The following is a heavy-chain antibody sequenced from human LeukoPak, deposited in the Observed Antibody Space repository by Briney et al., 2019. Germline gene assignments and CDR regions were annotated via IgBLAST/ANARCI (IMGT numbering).Heavy chain of an antibody. CDR1: GFTFTSYA. D-gene: IGHD1-26*01. CDR2: FGGAGGTT. J-gene: IGHJ4*02. V-gene: IGHV3-23*01. CDR3: AKDRTQYSGTYADC. Sequence: GGSLRLSCAASGFTFTSYAMNWVRQAPGKGLEWVATFGGAGGTTYYAGSVKGRFTISRDNSNNTLYLQMNSLRAEDTAVYYCAKDRTQYSGTYADCWGQGTLVTVSS.